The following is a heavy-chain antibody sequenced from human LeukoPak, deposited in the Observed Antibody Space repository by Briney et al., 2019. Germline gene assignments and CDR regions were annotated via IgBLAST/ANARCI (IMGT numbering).Heavy chain of an antibody. CDR3: VRVRHGDSFDF. V-gene: IGHV3-72*01. D-gene: IGHD4-17*01. CDR2: IRNAANDYTT. CDR1: GFTFSVPY. J-gene: IGHJ4*02. Sequence: GGSLRLSCEASGFTFSVPYMDWVRQAPGKGLEWVGRIRNAANDYTTDYATSVKGRFIISRDDSRNSLYLQMSSLKTEDTALYYCVRVRHGDSFDFRGQGTLVTVSS.